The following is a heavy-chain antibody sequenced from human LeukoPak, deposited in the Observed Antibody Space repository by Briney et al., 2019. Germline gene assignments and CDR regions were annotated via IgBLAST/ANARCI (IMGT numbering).Heavy chain of an antibody. CDR3: TTVMVRPY. Sequence: PGGSLRLSCVVSGFTFSNGWMSWVRQAPGKGLEWVGRIKSKTDGGTTDYAALVKGRVTISRDDSKNTVFLQVDSLKTEDTAVYYCTTVMVRPYWGQGTLVTVSS. V-gene: IGHV3-15*01. D-gene: IGHD3-10*01. CDR2: IKSKTDGGTT. CDR1: GFTFSNGW. J-gene: IGHJ4*02.